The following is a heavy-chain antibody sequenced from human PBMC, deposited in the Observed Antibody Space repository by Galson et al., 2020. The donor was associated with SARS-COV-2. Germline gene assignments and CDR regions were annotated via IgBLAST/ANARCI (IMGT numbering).Heavy chain of an antibody. J-gene: IGHJ3*02. CDR1: GGSISSSSYY. D-gene: IGHD2-2*01. CDR2: IYYSGST. V-gene: IGHV4-39*01. Sequence: SETLSLTCTVSGGSISSSSYYWGWIRQPPGKGLEWIGSIYYSGSTYYNPSLKSRVTISVDTSKNQFSLKLSSVTAADTAVYYCARHARGPRICSSTSCLGSDAFDIWGQGTMVTVSS. CDR3: ARHARGPRICSSTSCLGSDAFDI.